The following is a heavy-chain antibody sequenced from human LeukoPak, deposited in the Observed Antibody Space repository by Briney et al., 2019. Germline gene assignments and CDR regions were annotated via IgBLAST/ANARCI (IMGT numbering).Heavy chain of an antibody. Sequence: GGFLRLSCAASGFTFSSYSMNWVRQAPGKGLEWVSSISSSSSYIYYADSVKGRFTISRDNAKNSLYLQMNSLRAEDTAVYYCARGLIGYSYGHDAFDIWGQGTMVTVSS. CDR2: ISSSSSYI. D-gene: IGHD5-18*01. CDR3: ARGLIGYSYGHDAFDI. V-gene: IGHV3-21*01. CDR1: GFTFSSYS. J-gene: IGHJ3*02.